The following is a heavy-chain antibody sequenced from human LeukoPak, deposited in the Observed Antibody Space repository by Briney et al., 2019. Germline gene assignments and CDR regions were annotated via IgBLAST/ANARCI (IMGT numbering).Heavy chain of an antibody. CDR3: ARVGFLEWPLYYYYYMDV. J-gene: IGHJ6*03. V-gene: IGHV1-8*01. D-gene: IGHD3-3*01. Sequence: ASVKVSCKASGYTFTSYDINWVRQATGQGLEWMGWMNPNSGNTGYAQKFQGRVTMTRNTSISTAYMELSSLRSEDTAVYYCARVGFLEWPLYYYYYMDVWGKGPRSPSP. CDR2: MNPNSGNT. CDR1: GYTFTSYD.